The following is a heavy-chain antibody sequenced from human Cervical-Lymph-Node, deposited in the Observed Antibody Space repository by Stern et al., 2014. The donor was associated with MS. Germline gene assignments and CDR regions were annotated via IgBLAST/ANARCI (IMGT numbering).Heavy chain of an antibody. J-gene: IGHJ4*02. Sequence: QVKLVESGGGVVQPGRSLRLSCAASGFSFSRYAMHWVRQAPGKGLEWVAFIWYDGINPSYADSVTSRFTISRDNFKNTLYLQMNSLRAEDTAVYYCASAYSSSHYYFDYWGQGTLVTVSS. D-gene: IGHD6-13*01. CDR3: ASAYSSSHYYFDY. CDR1: GFSFSRYA. CDR2: IWYDGINP. V-gene: IGHV3-33*08.